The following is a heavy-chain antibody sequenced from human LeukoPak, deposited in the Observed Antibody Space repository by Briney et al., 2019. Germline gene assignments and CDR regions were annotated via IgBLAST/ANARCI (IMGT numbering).Heavy chain of an antibody. J-gene: IGHJ5*02. V-gene: IGHV4-59*12. CDR1: GXSISTYY. CDR3: ARDLGNWFDP. CDR2: IYHSGST. Sequence: SETLSLTCTVSGXSISTYYWSWIRQPPGKGLEWIGYIYHSGSTYYNPSLKSRVTISVDRSKNQFSLKLSSVTAADTAVYYCARDLGNWFDPWGQGTLVTVSS.